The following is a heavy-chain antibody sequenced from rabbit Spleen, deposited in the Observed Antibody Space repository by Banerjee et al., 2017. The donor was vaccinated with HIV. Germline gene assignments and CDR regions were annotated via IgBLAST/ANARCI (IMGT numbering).Heavy chain of an antibody. V-gene: IGHV1S40*01. J-gene: IGHJ6*01. CDR2: IKTSSSGST. CDR1: GFSFSYSDY. Sequence: QSLEESGGDLVKPGASLTLTCTASGFSFSYSDYMCWVRQAPGKGLEWIGCIKTSSSGSTYYASWAKGRFTISKTSSTTVTLQMTSLTAADTATYFCARDTSSSFSSYGMDLWGQGTLVTVS. D-gene: IGHD1-1*01. CDR3: ARDTSSSFSSYGMDL.